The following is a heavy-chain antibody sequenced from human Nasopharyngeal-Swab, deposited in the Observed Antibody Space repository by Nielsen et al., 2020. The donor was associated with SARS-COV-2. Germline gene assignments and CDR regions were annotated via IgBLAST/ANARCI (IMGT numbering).Heavy chain of an antibody. D-gene: IGHD3-10*01. CDR3: AKHLGRRVRGVRYGLDV. J-gene: IGHJ6*02. CDR2: ISFDGSNE. CDR1: GFTFSIYG. V-gene: IGHV3-30*19. Sequence: GGSLRLSCAAPGFTFSIYGMHWVRRAAGKGLEWLAVISFDGSNEYYADSVRGRFTISRDNSKDTLYLHLNSLTIEDTAVYYCAKHLGRRVRGVRYGLDVWGQGTTVTVSS.